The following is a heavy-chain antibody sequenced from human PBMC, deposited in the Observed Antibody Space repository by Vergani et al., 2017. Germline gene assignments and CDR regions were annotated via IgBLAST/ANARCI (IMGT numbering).Heavy chain of an antibody. D-gene: IGHD3-3*01. J-gene: IGHJ6*02. CDR2: IVVGSGNT. Sequence: QLVQSGAEVKKPGSSVKVSCKASGFTFTSSAMQWVRQARGQRLEWIGWIVVGSGNTNYAQKFQERVTITRDMSTSTAYMELSSLRSEDTAVYYCAARNDLLRFSSPGMDVWGQGTTVTVSS. CDR1: GFTFTSSA. V-gene: IGHV1-58*02. CDR3: AARNDLLRFSSPGMDV.